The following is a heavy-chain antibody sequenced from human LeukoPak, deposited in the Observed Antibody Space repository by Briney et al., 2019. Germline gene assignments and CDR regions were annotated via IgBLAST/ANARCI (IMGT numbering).Heavy chain of an antibody. CDR2: INHSGST. J-gene: IGHJ4*02. V-gene: IGHV4-34*01. CDR3: ARSHDHLWGNYPDY. CDR1: GGSFSGYY. Sequence: SETLSLTCAVYGGSFSGYYWSWIRQPPGKGLEWIGEINHSGSTNYNPSLKSRVTLSVDKSKNQFSLRLNSVTAADTAMYYCARSHDHLWGNYPDYWGQGTPVTVSS. D-gene: IGHD3-16*02.